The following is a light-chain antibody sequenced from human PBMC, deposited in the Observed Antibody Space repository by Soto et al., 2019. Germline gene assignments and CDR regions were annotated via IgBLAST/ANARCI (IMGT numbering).Light chain of an antibody. CDR1: LSISSY. CDR3: QQYITYPLT. Sequence: DIQMTQSPSTLSASVGDRVTITCRASLSISSYLAWYQQKPGKAPNLLIYKASSLESGVPSRFSGSGSGTEFTLTISSLQPDDFATYYCQQYITYPLTFGGGTKVEIK. J-gene: IGKJ4*01. V-gene: IGKV1-5*03. CDR2: KAS.